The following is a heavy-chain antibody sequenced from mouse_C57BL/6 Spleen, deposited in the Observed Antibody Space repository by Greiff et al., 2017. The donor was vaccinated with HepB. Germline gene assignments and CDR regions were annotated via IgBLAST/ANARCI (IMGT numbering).Heavy chain of an antibody. CDR1: GYAFSSSW. V-gene: IGHV1-82*01. CDR3: ARSAQATVAMDY. J-gene: IGHJ4*01. Sequence: QVQLQQSGPELVKPGASVKISCKASGYAFSSSWMNWVKQRPGKGLEWIGRIYPGDGDTNYNGKFKGKATLTADKSSSTAYMQLSSLTSEDSAVYFCARSAQATVAMDYWGQGTSVTVSS. CDR2: IYPGDGDT. D-gene: IGHD3-2*02.